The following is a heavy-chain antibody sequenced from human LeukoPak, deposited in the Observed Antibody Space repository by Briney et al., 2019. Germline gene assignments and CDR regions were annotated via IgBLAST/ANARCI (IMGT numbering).Heavy chain of an antibody. CDR2: INPNSGGT. CDR1: GYTFTGYY. Sequence: GASVKVSCKASGYTFTGYYMHWVRQAPGQGLEWMGWINPNSGGTNYAQKFQGRVTMTRDTSISTAYMELSRLRSDDTAVYYCARAHFDWLLLRHDAFDIWGQGTMVTVSS. CDR3: ARAHFDWLLLRHDAFDI. J-gene: IGHJ3*02. D-gene: IGHD3-9*01. V-gene: IGHV1-2*02.